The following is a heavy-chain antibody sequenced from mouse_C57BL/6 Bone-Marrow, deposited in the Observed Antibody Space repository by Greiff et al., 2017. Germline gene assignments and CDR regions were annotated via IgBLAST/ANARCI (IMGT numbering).Heavy chain of an antibody. D-gene: IGHD2-3*01. CDR2: IDPSDSYT. Sequence: QVQLQQPGAELVMPGASVKLSCKASGYTFTSYWMHWVKQRPGQGPEWIGEIDPSDSYTNYNQKFKGKSTLTVDKSSSTAYMQLSSLTSEDAAVYYCARDGYYPLYFDYWGQGTTLTVSS. CDR3: ARDGYYPLYFDY. J-gene: IGHJ2*01. V-gene: IGHV1-69*01. CDR1: GYTFTSYW.